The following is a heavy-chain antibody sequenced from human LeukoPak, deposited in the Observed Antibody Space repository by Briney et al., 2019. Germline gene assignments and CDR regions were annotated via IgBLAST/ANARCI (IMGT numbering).Heavy chain of an antibody. Sequence: QPGGSLRLSCAASGFTFSSYWMHWVRQAPGKGLVWVSRINSDGSSTSYADSVKGRFTISRDNAKNTLYLQMNSLRAEDTAVYYCARGYYDSGGPRLDYWGQGTLVTVSS. CDR3: ARGYYDSGGPRLDY. V-gene: IGHV3-74*01. J-gene: IGHJ4*02. CDR2: INSDGSST. CDR1: GFTFSSYW. D-gene: IGHD3-22*01.